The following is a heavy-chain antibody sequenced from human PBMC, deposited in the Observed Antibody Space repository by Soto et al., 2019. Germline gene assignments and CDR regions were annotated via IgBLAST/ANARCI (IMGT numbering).Heavy chain of an antibody. CDR1: GFTFSSYS. CDR3: ARDPLDYGDSSNWFDP. Sequence: PGGSLRLSCAASGFTFSSYSMNWVRQAPGKGLEWVSSISSSSSYIYYADSVKGRFTISRDNAKNSLYLQMNSLRAEDTAVYYCARDPLDYGDSSNWFDPWGQGTLVTVSS. V-gene: IGHV3-21*01. CDR2: ISSSSSYI. J-gene: IGHJ5*02. D-gene: IGHD4-17*01.